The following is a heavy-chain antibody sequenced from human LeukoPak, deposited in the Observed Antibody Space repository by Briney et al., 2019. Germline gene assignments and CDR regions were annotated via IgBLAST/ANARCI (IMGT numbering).Heavy chain of an antibody. Sequence: PPGTLSLTCAVYGGSFSGYYWSWVRQPPGKGLEWIGEIYHSGSTNYNPSLKSRVTISVDKSKNQFSLKLSSVTAADTAVYYCARDGDSSSWFTPRIDYWGQGTLVTVSS. CDR3: ARDGDSSSWFTPRIDY. CDR2: IYHSGST. V-gene: IGHV4-34*01. CDR1: GGSFSGYY. J-gene: IGHJ4*02. D-gene: IGHD6-13*01.